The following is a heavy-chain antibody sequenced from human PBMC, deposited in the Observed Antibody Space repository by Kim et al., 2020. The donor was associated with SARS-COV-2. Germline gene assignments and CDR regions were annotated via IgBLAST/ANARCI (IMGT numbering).Heavy chain of an antibody. J-gene: IGHJ6*02. CDR3: ARGGGLALYYYGMDV. CDR2: INHSGST. V-gene: IGHV4-34*01. Sequence: SETLSLTCAVYGGSFSGYYWSWIRQPPGKGLEWIGEINHSGSTNYNPSLKSRVTISVDTSKNQFSLKLSSVTAADTAVYYCARGGGLALYYYGMDVWGQG. CDR1: GGSFSGYY. D-gene: IGHD6-19*01.